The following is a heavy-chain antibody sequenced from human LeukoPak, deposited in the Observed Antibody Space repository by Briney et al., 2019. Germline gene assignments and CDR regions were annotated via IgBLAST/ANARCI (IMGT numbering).Heavy chain of an antibody. CDR2: IYYSGST. D-gene: IGHD5-12*01. V-gene: IGHV4-59*01. CDR1: GGSISSYY. Sequence: SETLSLTCTVSGGSISSYYWSWIRQPPGKGLEWIGYIYYSGSTNYNPSLKSRVTISVDTSKNQFSLKLSSVTAADTAMYYCARQDGSGYYYLDYWGQGTLVTVSS. CDR3: ARQDGSGYYYLDY. J-gene: IGHJ4*02.